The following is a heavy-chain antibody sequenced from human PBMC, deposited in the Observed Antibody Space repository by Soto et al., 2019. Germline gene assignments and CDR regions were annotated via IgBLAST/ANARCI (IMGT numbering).Heavy chain of an antibody. CDR3: ARDYMVRGVMRWFEP. Sequence: QVQVQESGPGLVKPSGTLSLTCAVSGGSISSSNRWSWVRQPPGKGLEWIGEIYHSGSTNYNPSLKSRVTISVAKSKNQFSLKLSSVTAADTAVYYCARDYMVRGVMRWFEPWGQATLVTVSS. V-gene: IGHV4-4*02. CDR2: IYHSGST. CDR1: GGSISSSNR. D-gene: IGHD3-10*01. J-gene: IGHJ5*02.